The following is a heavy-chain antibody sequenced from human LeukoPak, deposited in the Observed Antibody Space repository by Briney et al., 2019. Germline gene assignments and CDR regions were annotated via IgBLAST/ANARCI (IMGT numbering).Heavy chain of an antibody. D-gene: IGHD6-19*01. V-gene: IGHV1-69*05. CDR1: GDTFSNYA. CDR2: IIPIFGTA. CDR3: ARSSSGSSGWWGDY. Sequence: ASVKVSCKASGDTFSNYAISWVRQAPGQGLEWMAGIIPIFGTANYALKFQGRVTITTDESTSTASMELSTLRSEDTAVYYCARSSSGSSGWWGDYWGQGTLVTVSS. J-gene: IGHJ4*02.